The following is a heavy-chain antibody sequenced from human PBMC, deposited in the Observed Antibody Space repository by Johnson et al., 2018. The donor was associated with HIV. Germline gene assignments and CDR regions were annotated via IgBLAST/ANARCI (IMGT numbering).Heavy chain of an antibody. CDR2: IYSGGNT. CDR3: ARGPLPGMSPFDI. J-gene: IGHJ3*02. Sequence: VQLVESGGGLVQPGGSLRLSCAASGFTFSSYAMHWVRQAPGKGLEWVSVIYSGGNTFYADSVKGRFTITRDNSKNTLSLQMDSLRVEDTAVDFCARGPLPGMSPFDIWGQGTMVTVSS. CDR1: GFTFSSYA. V-gene: IGHV3-66*02.